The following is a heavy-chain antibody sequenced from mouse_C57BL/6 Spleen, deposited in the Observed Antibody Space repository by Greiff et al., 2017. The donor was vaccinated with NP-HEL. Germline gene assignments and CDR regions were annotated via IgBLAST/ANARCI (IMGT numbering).Heavy chain of an antibody. CDR2: IHPNSGST. D-gene: IGHD3-2*02. J-gene: IGHJ2*01. Sequence: QVQLQQPGAELVKPGASVKLSCKASGYTFTSYWMHWVKQRPGQGLEWIGMIHPNSGSTNYNEKFKSKATLTVDKSSSTAYMQLSSLTSEDSAVYYCARGASGSSGPRYFVYWGQGTTLTVSS. CDR1: GYTFTSYW. CDR3: ARGASGSSGPRYFVY. V-gene: IGHV1-64*01.